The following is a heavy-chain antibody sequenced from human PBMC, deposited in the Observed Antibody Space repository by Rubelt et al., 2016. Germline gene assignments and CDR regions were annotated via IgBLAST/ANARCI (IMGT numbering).Heavy chain of an antibody. CDR1: GFTFRGYA. V-gene: IGHV3-20*04. CDR2: INWNSDNI. D-gene: IGHD6-6*01. J-gene: IGHJ4*02. Sequence: EVQLLESGGGLVQPGGSLRLSCAASGFTFRGYAMSWVRKAPGKGLEWVSGINWNSDNIGYADSVRGQFTSSRDNAKNSLSLQMNSLRAEDTGVYYCLGSSSAYWGQGIVVTVSS. CDR3: LGSSSAY.